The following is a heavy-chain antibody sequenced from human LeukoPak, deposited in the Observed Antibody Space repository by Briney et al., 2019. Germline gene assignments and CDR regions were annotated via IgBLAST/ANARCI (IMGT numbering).Heavy chain of an antibody. CDR1: GYTFTGYY. CDR3: ARDQYYDSSGYVDY. CDR2: IKADSGGT. V-gene: IGHV1-2*02. D-gene: IGHD3-22*01. Sequence: ASVKVSCKASGYTFTGYYLHWVRQAPGQGLEWMGWIKADSGGTNYAQRFQGRVTMTRDTSISAAYMDLNRLRSDDTAVYYCARDQYYDSSGYVDYWGQGTLVTVSS. J-gene: IGHJ4*02.